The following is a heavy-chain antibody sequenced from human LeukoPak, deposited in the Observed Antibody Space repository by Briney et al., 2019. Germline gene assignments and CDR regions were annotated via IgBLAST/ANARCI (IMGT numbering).Heavy chain of an antibody. CDR3: ARHYGP. J-gene: IGHJ5*02. CDR2: ISHSGST. V-gene: IGHV4-34*01. D-gene: IGHD3-16*01. Sequence: PSETLSLTCAVYGGSFSDYYWSWIRQPPGKGLEWIGEISHSGSTNYNPSLKSRVTISVDTSKNQFSLKLNSVTAADTAVYYCARHYGPWGQGTLVTVSS. CDR1: GGSFSDYY.